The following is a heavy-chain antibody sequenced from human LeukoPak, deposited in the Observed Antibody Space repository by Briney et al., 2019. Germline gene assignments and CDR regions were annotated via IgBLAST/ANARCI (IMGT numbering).Heavy chain of an antibody. D-gene: IGHD1-26*01. Sequence: GGSLSLSCAASGFTFSSYAMHWVRQAPGKGLEWVAVISYDGSSNNYADSVKGRFTISRDNSNNTLYLQMNSLRVEDTAVYYCASPDSGSYFDAFDIWGQGTVVTVSS. CDR3: ASPDSGSYFDAFDI. J-gene: IGHJ3*02. V-gene: IGHV3-30-3*01. CDR2: ISYDGSSN. CDR1: GFTFSSYA.